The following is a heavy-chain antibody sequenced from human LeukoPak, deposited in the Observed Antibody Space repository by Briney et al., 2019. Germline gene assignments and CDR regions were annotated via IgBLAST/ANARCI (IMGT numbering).Heavy chain of an antibody. CDR2: INPSGGST. CDR3: ARLPYYDSSGYSYNDY. Sequence: GASVKVSCKASGYTFTSYYMHWVRQAPGLGLEWMGIINPSGGSTSYAQKFQGRVTMTRDTSTSTVYMELSSLRSEDTAVYYCARLPYYDSSGYSYNDYWGQGTLVTVSS. D-gene: IGHD3-22*01. CDR1: GYTFTSYY. J-gene: IGHJ4*02. V-gene: IGHV1-46*01.